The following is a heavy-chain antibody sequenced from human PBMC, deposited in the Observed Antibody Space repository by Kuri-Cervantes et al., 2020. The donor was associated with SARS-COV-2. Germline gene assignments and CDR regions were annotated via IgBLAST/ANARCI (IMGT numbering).Heavy chain of an antibody. J-gene: IGHJ4*02. D-gene: IGHD1-26*01. CDR1: GFIFSDYY. V-gene: IGHV3-74*01. CDR2: INSDGSST. CDR3: AKVREWELLASPDY. Sequence: GESLKISCTASGFIFSDYYMTWIRQAPGKGLVWVSRINSDGSSTSYADSVKGRFTISRDNAKNTLYLQMNSLRAEDTAVYYCAKVREWELLASPDYWGQGTLVTVSS.